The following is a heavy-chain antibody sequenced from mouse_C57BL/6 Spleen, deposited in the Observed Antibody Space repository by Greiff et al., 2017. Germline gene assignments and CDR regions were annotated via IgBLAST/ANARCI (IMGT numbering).Heavy chain of an antibody. CDR1: GYTFTDYY. CDR3: ARCHYGSSSYYAMDY. D-gene: IGHD1-1*01. J-gene: IGHJ4*01. CDR2: INPNNGGT. Sequence: EVQLQQSGPELVKPGASVKISCKASGYTFTDYYMNWVKQSHGKSLEWIGDINPNNGGTSYNQKFKGKATLTVDKSSSTAYMELRSLTSEDSAVYYCARCHYGSSSYYAMDYWGQGTSVTVSS. V-gene: IGHV1-26*01.